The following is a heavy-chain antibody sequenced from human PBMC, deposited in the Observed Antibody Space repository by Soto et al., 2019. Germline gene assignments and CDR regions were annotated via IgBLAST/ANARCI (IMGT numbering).Heavy chain of an antibody. CDR1: GGSISSSSYY. CDR2: IYYSGST. CDR3: ARSLMTMVLEAD. J-gene: IGHJ4*02. V-gene: IGHV4-39*01. Sequence: QLQLQESGPGLVKPSETLSLTCTVSGGSISSSSYYWGWIRQPPGKGLEWIGSIYYSGSTYYNPSLKSRVTIAVDTSKNQFSLKLSSVTAADPAVYYCARSLMTMVLEADWGQGTLVTVSS. D-gene: IGHD2-8*02.